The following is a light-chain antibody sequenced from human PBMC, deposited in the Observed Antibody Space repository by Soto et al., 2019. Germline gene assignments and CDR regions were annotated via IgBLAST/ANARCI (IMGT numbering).Light chain of an antibody. CDR1: MRDVGAYNL. J-gene: IGLJ3*02. V-gene: IGLV2-14*01. Sequence: QSVLTQPASVSGSAGQSITISCSGTMRDVGAYNLVSWYQQHPGTAPKLIIYEGRNRPSGIPSRFSGSRSGNTASLTISGLQSEDEGDYYCSAYTARSTLVFGGGTKLTVL. CDR3: SAYTARSTLV. CDR2: EGR.